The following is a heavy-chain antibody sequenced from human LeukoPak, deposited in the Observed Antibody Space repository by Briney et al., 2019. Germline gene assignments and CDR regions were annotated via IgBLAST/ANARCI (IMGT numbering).Heavy chain of an antibody. D-gene: IGHD1-26*01. CDR2: TYSGGTT. CDR3: ARLVGASTLIDY. J-gene: IGHJ4*02. CDR1: GFSVSNTY. V-gene: IGHV3-66*01. Sequence: GGSLRLSCAASGFSVSNTYMGWVRQAPEKGLEWVSVTYSGGTTFYADSVRGRVTISRDSSKNTLYLQVNSLRAEDTAIYYCARLVGASTLIDYWGQGTLVTVSS.